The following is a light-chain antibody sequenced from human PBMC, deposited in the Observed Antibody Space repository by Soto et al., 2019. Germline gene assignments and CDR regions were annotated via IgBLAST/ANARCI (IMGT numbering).Light chain of an antibody. J-gene: IGKJ1*01. V-gene: IGKV3-15*01. CDR3: QQYNNWPRT. Sequence: EILMTQSPATLSVSPGEGATLSCRASQSVGSNLACYQQKPGQAPRLLIYGASTRATGIPARFSGSGSGTDFILTISSLQSEDSAVYYCQQYNNWPRTFGQGTKVDIK. CDR2: GAS. CDR1: QSVGSN.